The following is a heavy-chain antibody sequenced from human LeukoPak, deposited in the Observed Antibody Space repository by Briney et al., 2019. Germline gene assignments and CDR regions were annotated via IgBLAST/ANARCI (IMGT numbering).Heavy chain of an antibody. Sequence: GGSLRLSCAASGFTFSSYGMHWVRQAPGKGLEWVAVIWYDGSNNYYADSVKGRFTISRDNSKNTLYLQMNSLRAEDTAVYYCARDLVRYCSSTSCFRSGFDYWGQGTLVTVSS. D-gene: IGHD2-2*01. V-gene: IGHV3-33*01. J-gene: IGHJ4*02. CDR2: IWYDGSNN. CDR1: GFTFSSYG. CDR3: ARDLVRYCSSTSCFRSGFDY.